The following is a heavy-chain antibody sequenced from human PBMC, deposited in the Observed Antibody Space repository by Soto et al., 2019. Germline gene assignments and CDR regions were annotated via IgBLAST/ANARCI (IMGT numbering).Heavy chain of an antibody. D-gene: IGHD4-17*01. CDR2: MNPNSGNT. Sequence: VQLVQSGAEVKKPGASVRVSCKASGYTFTKFDINWVRQATGQGLEWMGWMNPNSGNTGYAQKFQGRVTMTRNTSITKAYMELSTLRSEDTAVYYCVRGDYGDYSHWFDPWGQGTLVTVSS. CDR1: GYTFTKFD. CDR3: VRGDYGDYSHWFDP. J-gene: IGHJ5*02. V-gene: IGHV1-8*01.